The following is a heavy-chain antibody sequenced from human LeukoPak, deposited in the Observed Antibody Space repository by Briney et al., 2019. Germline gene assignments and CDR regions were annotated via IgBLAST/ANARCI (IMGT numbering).Heavy chain of an antibody. D-gene: IGHD3-10*01. J-gene: IGHJ4*02. CDR3: AKDINCGSGSYLIGGLDY. CDR2: ISWDGSST. CDR1: GFTFSSYA. Sequence: GGSLRLSCAASGFTFSSYAMSWVRQAPGKGLGWVSLISWDGSSTYYADSVKGRFTISRDNSKNSLYLQMNSLRTEDTALYYCAKDINCGSGSYLIGGLDYWGQGTLVTVSS. V-gene: IGHV3-43*02.